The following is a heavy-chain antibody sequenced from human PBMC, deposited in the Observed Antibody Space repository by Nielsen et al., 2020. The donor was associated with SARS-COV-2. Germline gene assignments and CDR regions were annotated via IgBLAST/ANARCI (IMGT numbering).Heavy chain of an antibody. CDR3: ARGITIFGVVIRGGWFDP. J-gene: IGHJ5*02. CDR2: FDPEDGET. V-gene: IGHV1-24*01. D-gene: IGHD3-3*01. CDR1: GYTLTELS. Sequence: ASVKVSCKVSGYTLTELSMHWVRQAPGKGLEWMGGFDPEDGETIYAQKFQGRVTMTEDTSTSTAYMELRSLRSDDTAVYYCARGITIFGVVIRGGWFDPWGQGTLVTVSS.